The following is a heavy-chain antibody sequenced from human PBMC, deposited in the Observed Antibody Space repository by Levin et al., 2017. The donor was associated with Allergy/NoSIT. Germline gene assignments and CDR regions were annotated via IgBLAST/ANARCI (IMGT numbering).Heavy chain of an antibody. CDR3: AKDLLWADS. Sequence: GSLRLSCTASGFTFSTYGMHWVRQAPGKGLDWVAVISYDGRNKYYANSVQGRFTISRDNSKNTLYLQMNSLRPGDTAVYYCAKDLLWADSWGQGTLVTVSS. D-gene: IGHD1-26*01. J-gene: IGHJ4*02. CDR2: ISYDGRNK. CDR1: GFTFSTYG. V-gene: IGHV3-30*18.